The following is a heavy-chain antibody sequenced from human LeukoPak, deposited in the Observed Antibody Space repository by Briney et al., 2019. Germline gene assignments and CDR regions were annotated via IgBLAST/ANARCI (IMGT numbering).Heavy chain of an antibody. J-gene: IGHJ3*02. CDR2: ISAYNGNT. CDR1: GYTFTSYG. CDR3: ARGPAGYSSSWSRSWVAFDI. Sequence: ASVKVSCKAYGYTFTSYGISWVRQAPGQGLEWMGWISAYNGNTNYAQKLQGRVTMTTDTSTSTAYMELRSLRSDDTAVYYCARGPAGYSSSWSRSWVAFDIWGQGTMVTVSS. D-gene: IGHD6-13*01. V-gene: IGHV1-18*01.